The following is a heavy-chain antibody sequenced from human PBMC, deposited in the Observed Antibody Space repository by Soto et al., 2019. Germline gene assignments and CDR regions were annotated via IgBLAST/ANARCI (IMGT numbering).Heavy chain of an antibody. V-gene: IGHV5-51*01. Sequence: GESLKISCKGSGYSFTSYWIGWVRQMPGKGLEWMGIIYPGDSNTRCSPSLQGQVTISVDKSISTAYLQWSSLKATDTAMYYCARHAYDFWSGHPNPRYYYGMYVWGQGTTVTVSS. CDR1: GYSFTSYW. J-gene: IGHJ6*02. CDR2: IYPGDSNT. CDR3: ARHAYDFWSGHPNPRYYYGMYV. D-gene: IGHD3-3*01.